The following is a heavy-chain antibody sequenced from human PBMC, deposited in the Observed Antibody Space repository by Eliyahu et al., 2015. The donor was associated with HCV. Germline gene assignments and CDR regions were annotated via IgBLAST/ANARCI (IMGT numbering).Heavy chain of an antibody. CDR2: TVPALSIT. Sequence: QVQLVQSGAEVKKPGSSVKVSCTASGGPFSSYPVSWVRQAPGQGLEWMGRTVPALSITDYAQKFQGRLTLTADRSTFTAYMNLSGLTSEDTAVYYCASEGAYHSSSDYWGQGTLVTVSS. J-gene: IGHJ4*02. D-gene: IGHD3-22*01. CDR3: ASEGAYHSSSDY. V-gene: IGHV1-69*02. CDR1: GGPFSSYP.